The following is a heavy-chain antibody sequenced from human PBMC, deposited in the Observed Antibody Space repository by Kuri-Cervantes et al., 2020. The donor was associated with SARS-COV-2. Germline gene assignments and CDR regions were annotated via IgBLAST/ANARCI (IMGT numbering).Heavy chain of an antibody. J-gene: IGHJ6*02. CDR3: ARDAGEHLVQFFMDV. CDR1: GFTFSSYA. CDR2: ISYDGSNK. D-gene: IGHD6-6*01. Sequence: GGSLRLSCAASGFTFSSYAMHWVRQAPGKGLEWVAVISYDGSNKYYADSVKGRFTISRDNSKNTLYLQMNNLRAEDTAVYYCARDAGEHLVQFFMDVWGQGTAVTVSS. V-gene: IGHV3-30-3*01.